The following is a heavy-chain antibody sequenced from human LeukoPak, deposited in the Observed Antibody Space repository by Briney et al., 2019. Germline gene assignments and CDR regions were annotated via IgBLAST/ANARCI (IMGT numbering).Heavy chain of an antibody. V-gene: IGHV3-23*01. J-gene: IGHJ4*02. Sequence: GGSLRLSCAASGFTFTNYAMNWVRQAPGKGLEWVSGISGRGGNTYYADSVKGRFTISRDNSKNTLYLQMNSLRAEDTAVFYCAKVQSVGPTDGSIDYWGQGTLVTVSS. CDR1: GFTFTNYA. D-gene: IGHD1-26*01. CDR2: ISGRGGNT. CDR3: AKVQSVGPTDGSIDY.